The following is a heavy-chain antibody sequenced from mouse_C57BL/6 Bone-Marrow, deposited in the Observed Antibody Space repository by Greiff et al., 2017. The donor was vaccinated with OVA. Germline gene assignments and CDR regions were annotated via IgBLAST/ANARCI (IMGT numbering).Heavy chain of an antibody. Sequence: QVHVKQSGAELARPGASVKLSCKASGYTFTSYGISWVKQRTGQGLEWIGEIYPRSGNTYYNEKFKGKATLTADKSSSTAYMELRSLTSEDSAVYFCARRGVAKAYWGQGTLVTVSA. CDR2: IYPRSGNT. D-gene: IGHD1-1*01. V-gene: IGHV1-81*01. J-gene: IGHJ3*01. CDR1: GYTFTSYG. CDR3: ARRGVAKAY.